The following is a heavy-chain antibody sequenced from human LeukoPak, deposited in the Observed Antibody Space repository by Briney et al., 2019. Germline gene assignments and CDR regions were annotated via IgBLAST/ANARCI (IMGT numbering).Heavy chain of an antibody. Sequence: PSETLSLTCTVSGGSISSYYWSWIRQPPGKGLEWIGYIYYSGSTNHNPSLKSRVTISVDTSKNQFSLKLSSVTAADTAVYYCARADPVVTDYYYYGMDVWGQGTTVTVSS. V-gene: IGHV4-59*01. CDR2: IYYSGST. D-gene: IGHD3-22*01. CDR3: ARADPVVTDYYYYGMDV. CDR1: GGSISSYY. J-gene: IGHJ6*02.